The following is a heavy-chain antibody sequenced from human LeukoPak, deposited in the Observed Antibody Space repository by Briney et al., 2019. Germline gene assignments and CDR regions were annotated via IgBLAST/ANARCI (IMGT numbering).Heavy chain of an antibody. V-gene: IGHV3-23*01. D-gene: IGHD1-7*01. CDR1: GFTFSSYA. CDR3: AKRAGTTGAYYYYYYMDV. J-gene: IGHJ6*03. CDR2: IGGSGGST. Sequence: GGSLRLSCAASGFTFSSYAMSWVHQAPGKGLEWVSAIGGSGGSTYYADSVKGRFTISRDNSKNTLYLQMNSLRAEDTAVYYCAKRAGTTGAYYYYYYMDVWGKGTTVTVSS.